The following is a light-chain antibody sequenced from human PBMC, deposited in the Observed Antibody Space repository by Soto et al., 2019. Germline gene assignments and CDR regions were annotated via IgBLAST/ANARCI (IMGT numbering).Light chain of an antibody. CDR2: AAS. V-gene: IGKV1-39*01. J-gene: IGKJ4*01. CDR1: QNINSY. CDR3: QDSDNLHT. Sequence: DIQMTQSPSSLSASVGDRVTITCRARQNINSYLNWYQQKVGKAPKLLINAASTLQSGVPLRFRGSGSGKDFTLTISSLQHEDFATYYCQDSDNLHTFGGGTKVEIK.